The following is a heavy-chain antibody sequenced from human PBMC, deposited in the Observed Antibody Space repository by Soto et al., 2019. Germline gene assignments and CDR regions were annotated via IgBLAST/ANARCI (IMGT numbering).Heavy chain of an antibody. CDR3: ATQTRRGWGHY. J-gene: IGHJ4*02. D-gene: IGHD6-19*01. Sequence: SETLSLTCTVSGGSISSYYWSWIRQPPGKGLEWIGYIYYSGSTNYNPSLKSRVTISVDTSKNQFSLKLSSVTAAHTAVYYCATQTRRGWGHYWGQGTLVTVS. CDR2: IYYSGST. V-gene: IGHV4-59*08. CDR1: GGSISSYY.